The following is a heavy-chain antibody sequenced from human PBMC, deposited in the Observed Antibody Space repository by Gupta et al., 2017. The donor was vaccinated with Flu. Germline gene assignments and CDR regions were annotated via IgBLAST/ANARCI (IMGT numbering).Heavy chain of an antibody. CDR2: INRDGSVI. CDR1: GFTLSGYW. CDR3: ARDVGSGDYDS. D-gene: IGHD4-17*01. Sequence: EVQLVESGGGLVQPGGSLRLSCGAFGFTLSGYWMRWVRQAPGKGPELVANINRDGSVINYMDFVRGRFTISRDNAKNAVYFQMNSLRVDDTAVYYCARDVGSGDYDSWGQGTLVTVSS. V-gene: IGHV3-7*01. J-gene: IGHJ5*01.